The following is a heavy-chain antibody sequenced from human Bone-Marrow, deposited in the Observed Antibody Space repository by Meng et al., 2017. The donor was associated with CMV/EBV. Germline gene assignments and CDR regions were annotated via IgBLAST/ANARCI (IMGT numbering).Heavy chain of an antibody. Sequence: GESLKISWAASGFTFSSYSMNWVRQAPGKGLEWVSSISSSSSYIYYADSVKGRFTISRDNAKNSLYLQMNSLRAEDTAVYYCASTNDYGGYSLNWGQGTLVTVSS. V-gene: IGHV3-21*01. CDR1: GFTFSSYS. CDR3: ASTNDYGGYSLN. J-gene: IGHJ4*02. CDR2: ISSSSSYI. D-gene: IGHD4-23*01.